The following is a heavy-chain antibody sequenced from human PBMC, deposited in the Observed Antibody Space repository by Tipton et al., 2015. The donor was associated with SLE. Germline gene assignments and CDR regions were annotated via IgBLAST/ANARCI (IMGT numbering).Heavy chain of an antibody. J-gene: IGHJ4*02. CDR1: GYSISSGYY. D-gene: IGHD2-21*02. CDR3: AGRDALASDY. Sequence: TLSLTCTVSGYSISSGYYWGWIRQPPGKGLEWIGEINHSGSTNYNPSLKSRVTISVDTSKNQFSLKLSSVTAADTAVYYCAGRDALASDYWGQGTLVTVSS. V-gene: IGHV4-38-2*02. CDR2: INHSGST.